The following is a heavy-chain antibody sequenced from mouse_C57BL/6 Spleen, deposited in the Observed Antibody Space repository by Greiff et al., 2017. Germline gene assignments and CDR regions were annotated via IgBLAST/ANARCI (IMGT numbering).Heavy chain of an antibody. D-gene: IGHD1-1*01. J-gene: IGHJ1*03. Sequence: EVKLVESGGGLVKPGGSLKLSCAASGFTFSDYGMHWVRQAPEKGLEWVAYISSGSSTIYYADTVTGRFTISRDNAKNTLFLQMTSLRSEDTAMEYCAKFLSYYNGSGEYFDVWGTGTTVTVSS. V-gene: IGHV5-17*01. CDR2: ISSGSSTI. CDR3: AKFLSYYNGSGEYFDV. CDR1: GFTFSDYG.